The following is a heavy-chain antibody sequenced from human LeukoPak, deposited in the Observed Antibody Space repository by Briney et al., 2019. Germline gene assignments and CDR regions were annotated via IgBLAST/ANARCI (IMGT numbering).Heavy chain of an antibody. V-gene: IGHV4-39*07. CDR3: ARDLMRFDY. CDR2: IYYSGST. Sequence: SQTLSLTCTVSGGSISSSSYYWGWIRQPPGKGLEWIGSIYYSGSTYYNPSLKSRVTISVDTSKNQFSLKLSSVTAADTAVYYCARDLMRFDYWGQGTLVTVSS. J-gene: IGHJ4*02. CDR1: GGSISSSSYY.